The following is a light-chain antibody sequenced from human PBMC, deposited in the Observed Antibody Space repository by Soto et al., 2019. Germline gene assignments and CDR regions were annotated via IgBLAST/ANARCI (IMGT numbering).Light chain of an antibody. V-gene: IGKV1D-16*01. CDR2: AAS. Sequence: DVQMPQSPSSLSASVGDRVTITCRASQAIKDWLAWYQQKPAKAPKSLLSAASNLQPGVPSRFSGSGSGTEFTLTITSLQPEDSAPYYCQQYNIYPLTFGGGTKVEIK. CDR3: QQYNIYPLT. J-gene: IGKJ4*01. CDR1: QAIKDW.